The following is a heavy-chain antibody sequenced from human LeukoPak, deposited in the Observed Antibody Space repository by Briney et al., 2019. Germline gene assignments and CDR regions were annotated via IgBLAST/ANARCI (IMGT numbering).Heavy chain of an antibody. V-gene: IGHV1-8*01. CDR1: GYTFTSYD. CDR2: INPNSGNT. Sequence: ASVKVSCKASGYTFTSYDINWVRQATGQGLEWMGWINPNSGNTGYAQKFQGRVTMTRNTSISTAYMELSSLRSEDTAVYYCARDSDIVVVVAARAFDIWGQGTMVTVSS. CDR3: ARDSDIVVVVAARAFDI. D-gene: IGHD2-15*01. J-gene: IGHJ3*02.